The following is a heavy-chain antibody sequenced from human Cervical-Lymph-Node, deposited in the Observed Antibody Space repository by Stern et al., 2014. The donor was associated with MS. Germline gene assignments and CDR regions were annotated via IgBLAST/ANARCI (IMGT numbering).Heavy chain of an antibody. CDR3: ARDQRGITIFGVVTDYYYLGMDV. V-gene: IGHV1-2*02. CDR1: RYIFTGYY. J-gene: IGHJ6*02. CDR2: INPNNGGT. D-gene: IGHD3-3*01. Sequence: QLVQSGAEVKKPGASVKVSCKTSRYIFTGYYIHWVRQAPGQGLEWMAWINPNNGGTKYAQKFQGRVTMSSDTSISTAYVELSSLTSDDTAVYYCARDQRGITIFGVVTDYYYLGMDVWGQGTTVTVSS.